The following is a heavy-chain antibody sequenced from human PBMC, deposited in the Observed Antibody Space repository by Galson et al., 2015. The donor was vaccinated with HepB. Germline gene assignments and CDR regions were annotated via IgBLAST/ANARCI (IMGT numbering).Heavy chain of an antibody. J-gene: IGHJ5*02. Sequence: SLRLSCAASGFTFSSYSMNWVRQAPGKGLEWVSSISSSSSYIYFADSVKGRFTISRDNAKNSLYLQMNSLRAEDTAVYYCARAKEGGPGDWFDPWGQGTLVTVSS. CDR3: ARAKEGGPGDWFDP. CDR1: GFTFSSYS. D-gene: IGHD3-16*01. V-gene: IGHV3-21*01. CDR2: ISSSSSYI.